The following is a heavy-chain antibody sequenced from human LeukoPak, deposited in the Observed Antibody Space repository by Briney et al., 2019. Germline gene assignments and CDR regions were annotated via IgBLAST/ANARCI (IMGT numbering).Heavy chain of an antibody. CDR3: ARTRDYDSSGYYDY. CDR2: INPSDGGT. Sequence: GASVKVSCKASGYTFINYYIHWVRQAPGQGPEWMGIINPSDGGTKYAEKLQDRITMTRDTSTSTVYMDLSSLRSEDTAVYYCARTRDYDSSGYYDYWGQGTLVIVSS. V-gene: IGHV1-46*01. J-gene: IGHJ4*02. CDR1: GYTFINYY. D-gene: IGHD3-22*01.